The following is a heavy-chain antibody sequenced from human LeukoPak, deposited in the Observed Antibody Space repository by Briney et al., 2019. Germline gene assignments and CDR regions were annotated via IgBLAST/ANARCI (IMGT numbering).Heavy chain of an antibody. D-gene: IGHD2-15*01. V-gene: IGHV3-9*01. Sequence: GGSLRLSCAVSGFIFDDYAMHWVRQAPGKGLEWVSGITWGRDNLAYAASVKGRFTISRDNRKNLLHLQMNSLRAEDTAVYYCARDFPLLGYCSGGSCYAYYYYGMDVWGQGTTVTVSS. CDR3: ARDFPLLGYCSGGSCYAYYYYGMDV. CDR2: ITWGRDNL. J-gene: IGHJ6*02. CDR1: GFIFDDYA.